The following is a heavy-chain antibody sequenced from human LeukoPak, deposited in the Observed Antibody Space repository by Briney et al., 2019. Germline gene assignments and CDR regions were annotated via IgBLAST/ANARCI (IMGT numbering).Heavy chain of an antibody. CDR1: GGSITSGSYY. CDR2: IYYSGSP. D-gene: IGHD3-9*01. CDR3: ARQGKDTTGYLFFDN. Sequence: TSETLSLTCTVSGGSITSGSYYWGWIRQPPGKGLEWIGSIYYSGSPYYNPSLKSRVTVSVDTSKNQFSLKLSSVTAADTAVYYCARQGKDTTGYLFFDNWGQGTLVTVSS. V-gene: IGHV4-39*01. J-gene: IGHJ4*02.